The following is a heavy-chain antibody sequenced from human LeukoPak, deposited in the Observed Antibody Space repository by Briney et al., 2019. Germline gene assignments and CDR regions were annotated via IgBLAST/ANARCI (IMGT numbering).Heavy chain of an antibody. CDR2: IRHDGSET. D-gene: IGHD3-22*01. CDR1: GFPFSSYW. J-gene: IGHJ4*02. CDR3: ARDETYDYESNGYLDF. V-gene: IGHV3-7*01. Sequence: GGSLRLSCAASGFPFSSYWMIWVRQAPGKGPEWVANIRHDGSETYYVDSLRGRFTISRDNAKNLVYLQMSSLRAEDTAIYYCARDETYDYESNGYLDFWGQGTVVTVSS.